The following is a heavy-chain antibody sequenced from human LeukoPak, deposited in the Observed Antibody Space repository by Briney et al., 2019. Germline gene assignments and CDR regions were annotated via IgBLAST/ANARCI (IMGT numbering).Heavy chain of an antibody. Sequence: GGSLSLSCTAYGFTISSYWMHWVRQAPGQGLVWVSRINGDGGSTFYARSVKDRFTISRDKAKNTVYLQMNSLRAEDTAIYYCAREDRWSHGWFDPWGQGTLVTVSS. CDR2: INGDGGST. J-gene: IGHJ5*02. CDR1: GFTISSYW. V-gene: IGHV3-74*01. CDR3: AREDRWSHGWFDP. D-gene: IGHD3-3*01.